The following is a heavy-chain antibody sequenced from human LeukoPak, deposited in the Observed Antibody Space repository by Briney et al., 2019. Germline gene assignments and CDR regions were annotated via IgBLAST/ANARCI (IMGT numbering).Heavy chain of an antibody. CDR3: ARDFWPLYWFDP. CDR2: MNPNSGNT. V-gene: IGHV1-8*01. CDR1: GYTFTSYD. J-gene: IGHJ5*02. D-gene: IGHD3-3*01. Sequence: ASVKVSCKASGYTFTSYDINWVRRATGQGLEWMGWMNPNSGNTGYAQKFQGRVTMTTDTSTSTAYMELRSLRSDDTAVYYCARDFWPLYWFDPWGQGTLVTVSS.